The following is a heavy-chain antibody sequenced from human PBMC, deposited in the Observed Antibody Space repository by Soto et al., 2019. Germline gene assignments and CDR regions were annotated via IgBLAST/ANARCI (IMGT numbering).Heavy chain of an antibody. D-gene: IGHD2-15*01. V-gene: IGHV4-30-4*01. CDR3: ARVMDSPDYYYYGMDL. Sequence: SETLSLTCTVSGGSISSGDYYWSWIRQPPGKGLEWIGYIYYSGSTYYNPSLKSRVTISVDTSKNQFSLKLSSVTAADTAVYYCARVMDSPDYYYYGMDLRGQGTSVTVSS. CDR1: GGSISSGDYY. CDR2: IYYSGST. J-gene: IGHJ6*02.